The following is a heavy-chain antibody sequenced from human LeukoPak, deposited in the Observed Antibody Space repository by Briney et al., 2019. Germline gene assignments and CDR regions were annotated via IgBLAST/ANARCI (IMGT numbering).Heavy chain of an antibody. Sequence: SETLSLTCTVSGGSISSYYWSWIRQPPGKGLEWIGYIYYSGSTNYNPSLKSRVTISVDTSKNQFSLKLSSVTAADTAVYYCARGKRGFKGAFDIWGQGTMVTVSS. CDR3: ARGKRGFKGAFDI. CDR1: GGSISSYY. CDR2: IYYSGST. J-gene: IGHJ3*02. V-gene: IGHV4-59*01. D-gene: IGHD3-10*01.